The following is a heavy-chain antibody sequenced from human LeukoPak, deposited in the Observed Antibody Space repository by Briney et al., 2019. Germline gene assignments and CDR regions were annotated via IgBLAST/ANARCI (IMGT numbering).Heavy chain of an antibody. V-gene: IGHV1-2*02. J-gene: IGHJ5*02. CDR2: INPNNGNT. CDR1: GFIFTGYY. D-gene: IGHD6-13*01. Sequence: ASVKVSCKTSGFIFTGYYIHWVRQGPGQGLEWMGWINPNNGNTYYTDNFQGRVSMTRDTSISTVYMELSSLRSDDTAVYYCAREMTPTIAAESWFDPWGQGTLITVSS. CDR3: AREMTPTIAAESWFDP.